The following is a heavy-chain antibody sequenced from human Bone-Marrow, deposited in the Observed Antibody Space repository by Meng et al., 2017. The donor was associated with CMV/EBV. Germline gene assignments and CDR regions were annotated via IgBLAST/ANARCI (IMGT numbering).Heavy chain of an antibody. Sequence: GGSLRLSCAASGFTFDDYTMHWVRQAPGRGLEWVANIKQDGSEKYYVDSVKGRFTISRDNAKNSLYLQMNTLRAEDTAVYYCARETSLRTVTTLGDYWGQGTLVTVSS. CDR1: GFTFDDYT. J-gene: IGHJ4*02. V-gene: IGHV3-7*01. CDR2: IKQDGSEK. CDR3: ARETSLRTVTTLGDY. D-gene: IGHD4-17*01.